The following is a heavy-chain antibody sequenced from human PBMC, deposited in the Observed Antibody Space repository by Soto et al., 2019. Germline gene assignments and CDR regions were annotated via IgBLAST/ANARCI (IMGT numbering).Heavy chain of an antibody. J-gene: IGHJ4*02. CDR3: AHFDWFIDY. CDR1: GFTFSSYG. CDR2: ISYDGSNK. D-gene: IGHD3-9*01. Sequence: GGSLILSCAASGFTFSSYGMHWVRQAPGKGLEWVAVISYDGSNKYYADSVKGRFTISRDNSKNTLYLQMNSLRAEDTAVYYCAHFDWFIDYWGQGTLVTVSS. V-gene: IGHV3-30*03.